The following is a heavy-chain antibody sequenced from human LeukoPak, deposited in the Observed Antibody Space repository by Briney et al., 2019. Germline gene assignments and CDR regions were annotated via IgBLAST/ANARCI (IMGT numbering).Heavy chain of an antibody. CDR3: ARVGATGATADN. J-gene: IGHJ4*02. CDR2: INPRGGST. CDR1: GYIFTTYY. D-gene: IGHD2-21*02. V-gene: IGHV1-46*01. Sequence: ASVKVSCKASGYIFTTYYMHWLRQAPGQGPEWMGIINPRGGSTDYAQKFQGRVTMTSDTSTSTVYMELKSLRSEDTAVYFCARVGATGATADNWGQGTLVTVSS.